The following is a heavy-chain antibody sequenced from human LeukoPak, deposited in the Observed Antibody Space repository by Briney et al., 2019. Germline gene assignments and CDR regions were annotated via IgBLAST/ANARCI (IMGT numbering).Heavy chain of an antibody. D-gene: IGHD6-19*01. Sequence: PSETLSLTCTVSGGSISSSSYYWGWIRQPPGKGLEWIGSIYYSGSTYYNPSLKSRVTISVDTSKNQFSLKLSSVTAADTAVYYCARTVAGGPFDYWGQGTLVTVSS. J-gene: IGHJ4*02. CDR3: ARTVAGGPFDY. CDR1: GGSISSSSYY. CDR2: IYYSGST. V-gene: IGHV4-39*07.